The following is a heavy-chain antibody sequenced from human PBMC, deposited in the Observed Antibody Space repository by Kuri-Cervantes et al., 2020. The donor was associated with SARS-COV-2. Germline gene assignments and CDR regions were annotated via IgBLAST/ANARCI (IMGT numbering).Heavy chain of an antibody. CDR1: GFTISSYW. D-gene: IGHD2-15*01. Sequence: SLKSCYAAAGFTISSYWMNWGRQAPGKVLEWVSYISSSGSTIYYADSVKSQFTISRDNAKNSQYLQMNSLRAEDTAVYYCARSGGSGPSRHPLPPIALDYWGQGTLVTVSS. CDR2: ISSSGSTI. CDR3: ARSGGSGPSRHPLPPIALDY. V-gene: IGHV3-48*03. J-gene: IGHJ4*02.